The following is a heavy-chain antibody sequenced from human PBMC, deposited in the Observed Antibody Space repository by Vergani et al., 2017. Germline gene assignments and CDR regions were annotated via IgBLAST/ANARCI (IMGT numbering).Heavy chain of an antibody. D-gene: IGHD4-17*01. CDR2: IYHSGST. V-gene: IGHV4-30-2*01. Sequence: QLQLQESGSGLVKPSQTLSLTCAVSGGSISSGGYSWSWIRQPPGKGLEWIGYIYHSGSTYYNPSLKSRVTISVDRSKNQFSLKLSSVTAADTAVYYCARGVHGDTRSSGFDPWGQGTLVTVSS. CDR1: GGSISSGGYS. CDR3: ARGVHGDTRSSGFDP. J-gene: IGHJ5*02.